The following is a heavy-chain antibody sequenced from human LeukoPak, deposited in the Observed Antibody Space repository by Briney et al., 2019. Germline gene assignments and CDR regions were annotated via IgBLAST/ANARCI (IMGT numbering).Heavy chain of an antibody. CDR2: IKQDGSEK. V-gene: IGHV3-7*01. J-gene: IGHJ4*02. CDR3: ARGRRNDILTGYYPYYFDY. D-gene: IGHD3-9*01. Sequence: GGSLRLSCAASGFTFSSYWMSWVRQAPGKGLEWVANIKQDGSEKYYVDSVKGRFTISRDNAKNSLYLQMNSLRAEDTAVYYCARGRRNDILTGYYPYYFDYWGQGTLVTVSS. CDR1: GFTFSSYW.